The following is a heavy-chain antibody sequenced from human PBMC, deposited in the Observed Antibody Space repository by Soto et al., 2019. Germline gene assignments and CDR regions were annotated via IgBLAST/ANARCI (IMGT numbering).Heavy chain of an antibody. V-gene: IGHV3-23*01. D-gene: IGHD2-2*03. CDR2: ISGSGGST. CDR1: GFTFSSYA. J-gene: IGHJ3*02. CDR3: AKLLGYCSSTGCYALAFDI. Sequence: EVQLLESGGGLVQPGGSLRLSCAASGFTFSSYAMSWVRQAPGKGLEWVSAISGSGGSTYYADSVKGRFTISRDNSKNTLYLQMNSLRAEDAAVYYCAKLLGYCSSTGCYALAFDIWGQGTMVTVSS.